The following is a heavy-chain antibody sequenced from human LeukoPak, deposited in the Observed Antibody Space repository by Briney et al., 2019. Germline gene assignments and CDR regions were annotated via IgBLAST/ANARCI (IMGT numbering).Heavy chain of an antibody. D-gene: IGHD6-6*01. CDR3: AREKYSSSSTLDY. V-gene: IGHV4-34*01. J-gene: IGHJ4*02. CDR1: GGSFSGYY. Sequence: PSETLSLTCAVYGGSFSGYYWSWIRQPPGKGLEWIGEINHSGSTNYNPSLKSRVTISVDTSKNQFSLKLSSVTAADTAVYYCAREKYSSSSTLDYWGQGTLVTVSS. CDR2: INHSGST.